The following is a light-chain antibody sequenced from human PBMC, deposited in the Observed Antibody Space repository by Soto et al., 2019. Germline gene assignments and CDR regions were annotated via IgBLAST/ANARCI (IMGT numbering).Light chain of an antibody. CDR3: CSYAGGYTLGV. J-gene: IGLJ2*01. Sequence: QSALAQPRSVSGSPGQSVTISCTGTSSDVGGYNYVSWYQQHPGKAPKLMIYDVTKRPSGVPDRFFGSKSGNTASLTISGLQAEDEADYYCCSYAGGYTLGVFGGGTKVTVL. CDR2: DVT. V-gene: IGLV2-11*01. CDR1: SSDVGGYNY.